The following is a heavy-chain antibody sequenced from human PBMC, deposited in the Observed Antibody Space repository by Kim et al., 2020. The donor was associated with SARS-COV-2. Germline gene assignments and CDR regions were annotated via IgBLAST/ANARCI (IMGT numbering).Heavy chain of an antibody. D-gene: IGHD3-10*01. CDR2: ISGSGGST. J-gene: IGHJ4*02. CDR3: AKKRQGVWFGESEYYYFDY. CDR1: GFTFSSYA. V-gene: IGHV3-23*01. Sequence: GGSLRLSCAASGFTFSSYAMSWVRQAPGKGLEWVSAISGSGGSTYYADSVKGRFTISRDNSKNTLYLQMNSLRAEDTAVYYCAKKRQGVWFGESEYYYFDYWGQGTLVTVSS.